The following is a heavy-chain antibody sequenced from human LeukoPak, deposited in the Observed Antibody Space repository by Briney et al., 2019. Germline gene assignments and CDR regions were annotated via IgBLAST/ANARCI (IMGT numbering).Heavy chain of an antibody. CDR2: IYYSGST. V-gene: IGHV4-59*12. Sequence: PSETLSLTCAVSGGSISSYYWSWIRQPPGKGLEWIGYIYYSGSTYYNPSLKSRVTVSVDTSKNQFSLKLSSVTAADTAVYYCARDRIPGIGGVSLYYYDNATDVWGQGTTVTVSS. D-gene: IGHD3-22*01. CDR1: GGSISSYY. J-gene: IGHJ6*02. CDR3: ARDRIPGIGGVSLYYYDNATDV.